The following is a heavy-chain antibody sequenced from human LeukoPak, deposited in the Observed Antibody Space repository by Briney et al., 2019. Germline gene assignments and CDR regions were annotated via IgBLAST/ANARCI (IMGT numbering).Heavy chain of an antibody. CDR1: GGSISSYY. CDR2: IYYSGST. J-gene: IGHJ6*02. CDR3: ARGGYCSSTSCYLSNFYYYGMDV. V-gene: IGHV4-59*01. D-gene: IGHD2-2*03. Sequence: SETLSLICTVSGGSISSYYWSWIRQPPGKGLEWIGYIYYSGSTNYNPSLKSRVTISVDTSKNQFSLKLSSVTAADTAVYYCARGGYCSSTSCYLSNFYYYGMDVWGQGTTVTVSS.